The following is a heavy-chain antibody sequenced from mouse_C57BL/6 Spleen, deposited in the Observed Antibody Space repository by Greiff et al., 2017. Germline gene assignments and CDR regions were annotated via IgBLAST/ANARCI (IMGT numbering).Heavy chain of an antibody. CDR2: IDPSDSYT. V-gene: IGHV1-69*01. J-gene: IGHJ2*01. CDR3: ARSFITTVVDY. Sequence: QVQLQQSGAELVKPGASVKISCKASGYTFTDYYINWVKQRPGQGLEWIGEIDPSDSYTNYNQKFKGKSTLTVDKSSSTAYMQLSSLTSEDSAVYYCARSFITTVVDYWGQGTTLTVSS. D-gene: IGHD1-1*01. CDR1: GYTFTDYY.